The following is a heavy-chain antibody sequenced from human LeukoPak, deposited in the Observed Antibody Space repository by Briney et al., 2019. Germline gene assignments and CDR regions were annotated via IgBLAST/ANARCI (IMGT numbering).Heavy chain of an antibody. Sequence: GASVKVSCKVPGGTFNTYGITWVRQAPGQGLEWMGRIIPVLEMATYAQKYEGRVKITADESTTTIYLFLSSLTSDDTAVYYCARGRNYFDYWGQGSLVTVSS. CDR3: ARGRNYFDY. CDR1: GGTFNTYG. CDR2: IIPVLEMA. J-gene: IGHJ4*01. V-gene: IGHV1-69*04.